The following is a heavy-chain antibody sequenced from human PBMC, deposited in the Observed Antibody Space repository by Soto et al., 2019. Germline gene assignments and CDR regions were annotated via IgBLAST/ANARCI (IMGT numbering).Heavy chain of an antibody. CDR1: GFTFSSYA. CDR3: AKDLGTRNWFDP. Sequence: HPGGSLRLSCAASGFTFSSYAMSWVRQAPGKGLEWVSAISGSGGSTYYADSVKGRFTISRDNSKNTLYLQMNSLRVEDTAVYYCAKDLGTRNWFDPWGQGTLVTVPQ. J-gene: IGHJ5*02. CDR2: ISGSGGST. D-gene: IGHD1-1*01. V-gene: IGHV3-23*01.